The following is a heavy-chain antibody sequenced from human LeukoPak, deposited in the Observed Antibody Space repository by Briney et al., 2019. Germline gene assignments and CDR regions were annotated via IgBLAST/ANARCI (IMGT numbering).Heavy chain of an antibody. CDR1: GLTFSTYA. CDR2: ITGSGANT. Sequence: GGSLRLSCAASGLTFSTYAVSWVRHAPGKGLERVSAITGSGANTYYADSVRGRFTISRDNSKNTLYLQMNSLRAEDTAVYYCAKLIPPVDCSRTSCYGFDYWGQGTLVTVSS. CDR3: AKLIPPVDCSRTSCYGFDY. V-gene: IGHV3-23*01. J-gene: IGHJ4*02. D-gene: IGHD2-2*01.